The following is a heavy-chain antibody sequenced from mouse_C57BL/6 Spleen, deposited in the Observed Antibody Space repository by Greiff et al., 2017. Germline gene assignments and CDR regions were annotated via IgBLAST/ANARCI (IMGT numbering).Heavy chain of an antibody. V-gene: IGHV1-15*01. CDR2: IDPETGGT. J-gene: IGHJ3*01. Sequence: QVHVKQSGAELVRPGASVTLSCKASGYTFTDYEMHWVKQTPVHGLEWIGAIDPETGGTAYNQKFKGKAILTADKSSSTAYMELRSLTSEDSAVYYCTRGAGSSYWFAYWGQGTLVTVSA. D-gene: IGHD1-1*01. CDR1: GYTFTDYE. CDR3: TRGAGSSYWFAY.